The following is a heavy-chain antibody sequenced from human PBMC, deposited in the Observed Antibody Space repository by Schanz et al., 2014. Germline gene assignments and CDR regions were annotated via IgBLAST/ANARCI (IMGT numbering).Heavy chain of an antibody. CDR2: IYASGAT. D-gene: IGHD2-15*01. CDR3: ARDRGYCSGGSCLTFDY. Sequence: VQLVESGGGVVQPGGSLRLSCAASGFTFSDYYMSWIRQAPGKGLEWVSTIYASGATYYADSVKRRFTISRDISKNTLYLQMNTLRAEDTAVYYCARDRGYCSGGSCLTFDYWGQGTLVTVSS. J-gene: IGHJ4*02. CDR1: GFTFSDYY. V-gene: IGHV3-66*01.